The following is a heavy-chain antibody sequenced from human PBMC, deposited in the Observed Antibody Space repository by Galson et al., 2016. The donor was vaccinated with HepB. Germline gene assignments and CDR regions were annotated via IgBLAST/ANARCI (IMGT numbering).Heavy chain of an antibody. CDR3: ATSILAAGIFSD. CDR2: IWYDGSDQ. Sequence: SLRLSCAASGFSFSTHGMNWVRQAPGRGLEWVAVIWYDGSDQYYADSVKGRFTISRDNPKSILYLQMNSLSAEDTAVYYCATSILAAGIFSDWGQGTLVTVSS. D-gene: IGHD6-13*01. CDR1: GFSFSTHG. J-gene: IGHJ1*01. V-gene: IGHV3-33*01.